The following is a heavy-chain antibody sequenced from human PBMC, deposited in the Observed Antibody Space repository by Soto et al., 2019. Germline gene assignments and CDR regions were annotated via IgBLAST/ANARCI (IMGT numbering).Heavy chain of an antibody. V-gene: IGHV3-23*01. CDR1: GFTFSSYA. CDR2: ISGSGGST. CDR3: AKVSLSDFWRGHTSGYMDV. J-gene: IGHJ6*03. Sequence: GGSLRLSCAASGFTFSSYAMGWVRQAPGKGLEWVSAISGSGGSTYYADSVKGRFTISRDNSKNTLYLQMNSLRAEDTAGYYCAKVSLSDFWRGHTSGYMDVWGKGTTVTVSS. D-gene: IGHD3-3*01.